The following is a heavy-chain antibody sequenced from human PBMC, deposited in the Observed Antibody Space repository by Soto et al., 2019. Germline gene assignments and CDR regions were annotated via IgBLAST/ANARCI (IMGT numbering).Heavy chain of an antibody. J-gene: IGHJ4*02. CDR2: ITCSGGST. CDR1: GFTFSSYA. Sequence: GGSLRLSCAASGFTFSSYAMSWVRQAPGKGLEWVAAITCSGGSTYYADSVKGRFTISRDNSKNTLYLEMNSLRAEDTAVFYCAKDVQYSSAWYGYFDYWGQGTLVTVSS. D-gene: IGHD6-19*01. CDR3: AKDVQYSSAWYGYFDY. V-gene: IGHV3-23*01.